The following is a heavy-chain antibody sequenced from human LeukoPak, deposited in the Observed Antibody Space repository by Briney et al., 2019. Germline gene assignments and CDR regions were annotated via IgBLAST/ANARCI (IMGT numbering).Heavy chain of an antibody. V-gene: IGHV3-23*01. CDR3: GKDPNGDYVGAFDF. CDR2: IRGTGGTT. CDR1: GFTFSDYA. J-gene: IGHJ3*01. D-gene: IGHD4-17*01. Sequence: GGSLRLSCAASGFTFSDYALIWVRQAPGKGLEWISAIRGTGGTTYYADSVKGRCTISRDNSRNTVYLQMNSLRAEDTALYFCGKDPNGDYVGAFDFWGPGTMVTVSS.